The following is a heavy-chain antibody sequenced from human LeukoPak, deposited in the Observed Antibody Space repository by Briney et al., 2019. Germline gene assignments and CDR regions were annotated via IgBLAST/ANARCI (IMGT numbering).Heavy chain of an antibody. Sequence: NPGGSLRLSCAASGFTFSSYSMNWVRQAPGKGLEWVSSIDPSSYYIYYGDSVKGRSAISRDNAKNSLYLQINSLRAEDTAVYYCARVSGRLERTSHLDLWGQGTPVTVSS. D-gene: IGHD1-1*01. V-gene: IGHV3-21*01. CDR1: GFTFSSYS. CDR3: ARVSGRLERTSHLDL. J-gene: IGHJ6*02. CDR2: IDPSSYYI.